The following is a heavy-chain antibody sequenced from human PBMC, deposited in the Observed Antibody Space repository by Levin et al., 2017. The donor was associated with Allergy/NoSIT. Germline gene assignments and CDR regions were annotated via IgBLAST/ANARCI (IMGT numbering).Heavy chain of an antibody. Sequence: PSETLSLTCAASGFTFSSYWMSWVRQAPGKGLEWVANIKQDGSEKYYVDSVKGRFTISRDNAKNSLYLQMNSLRAEDTAVYYCARGARYHYDILTGYYKYWGQGTLVTVSS. CDR1: GFTFSSYW. D-gene: IGHD3-9*01. CDR2: IKQDGSEK. CDR3: ARGARYHYDILTGYYKY. J-gene: IGHJ4*02. V-gene: IGHV3-7*01.